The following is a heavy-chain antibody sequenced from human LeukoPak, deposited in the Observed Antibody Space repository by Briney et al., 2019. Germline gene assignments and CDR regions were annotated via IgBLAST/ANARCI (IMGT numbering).Heavy chain of an antibody. CDR3: ARHKNSSGWYGWDAFDI. D-gene: IGHD6-19*01. J-gene: IGHJ3*02. V-gene: IGHV5-51*01. CDR1: GYSFTSYW. Sequence: PGESLKISCKGSGYSFTSYWIGWVREMPGKGLEWMGIIYPGDSNTRYSPSFQGQVTISADNSISTAYLQWSSLKASDTAMYYCARHKNSSGWYGWDAFDIWGQGTMVTVSS. CDR2: IYPGDSNT.